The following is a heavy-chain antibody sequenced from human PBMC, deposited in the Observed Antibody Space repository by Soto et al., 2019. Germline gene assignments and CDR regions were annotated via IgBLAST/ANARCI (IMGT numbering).Heavy chain of an antibody. V-gene: IGHV1-69*02. J-gene: IGHJ4*02. CDR2: VIPILGIA. Sequence: QVQLVQSGAEVKKPGSSVKVSCKASGGTFSSYIISWVRQAPGQGLEWMGRVIPILGIANYAQKFQGRVTIXLDKSTSTAYMELSSLRSEDTAGYYCARFPQTAIVGAAYFDYWGQGTLVTVSS. D-gene: IGHD1-26*01. CDR3: ARFPQTAIVGAAYFDY. CDR1: GGTFSSYI.